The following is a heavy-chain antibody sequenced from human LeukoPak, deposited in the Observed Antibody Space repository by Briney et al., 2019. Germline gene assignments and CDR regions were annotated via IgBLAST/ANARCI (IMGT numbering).Heavy chain of an antibody. D-gene: IGHD6-13*01. Sequence: ASVKVSCKASGYTFTGYYMHWVRQAPGQGLEWMGRINPNSGGTNYAQKFQGRVTMTRDTSISTAYMELSRLRSDDTAVYYCASARSYSSSWQYFDYWGQGTLVTVS. V-gene: IGHV1-2*06. CDR1: GYTFTGYY. J-gene: IGHJ4*02. CDR2: INPNSGGT. CDR3: ASARSYSSSWQYFDY.